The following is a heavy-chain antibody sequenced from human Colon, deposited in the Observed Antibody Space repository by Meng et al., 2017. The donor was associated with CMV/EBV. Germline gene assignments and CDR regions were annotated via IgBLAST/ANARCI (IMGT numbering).Heavy chain of an antibody. J-gene: IGHJ4*02. D-gene: IGHD5-12*01. V-gene: IGHV3-23*01. CDR1: GFPFGSYA. Sequence: GESLKISCVASGFPFGSYAMNWVRHTPGKGLEWLSVIGSSGGGAYYADSVKGRFTITRDNTKNTLYLQMTSLRVEDTAIYYCARDGGLGGYEFLDQWGQGALVTVFS. CDR3: ARDGGLGGYEFLDQ. CDR2: IGSSGGGA.